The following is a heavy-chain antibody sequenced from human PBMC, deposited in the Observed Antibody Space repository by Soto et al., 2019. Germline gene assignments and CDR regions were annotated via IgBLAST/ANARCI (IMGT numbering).Heavy chain of an antibody. V-gene: IGHV3-53*01. CDR3: GKSRVFIGAIVTLLDS. J-gene: IGHJ4*02. CDR1: GFGVSNNY. D-gene: IGHD3-16*02. Sequence: GGSLRLSCAASGFGVSNNYMSWVRQAPGKGLEWVSAINNGDTAYYADSVKGRFTISRGNSENTLYLQMNGLRADDTALYFCGKSRVFIGAIVTLLDSWGQGTQVTVSS. CDR2: INNGDTA.